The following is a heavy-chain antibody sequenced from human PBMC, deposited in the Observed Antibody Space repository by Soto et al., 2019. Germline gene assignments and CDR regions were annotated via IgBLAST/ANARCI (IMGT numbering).Heavy chain of an antibody. CDR1: VFPFANSA. CDR3: ASRVLPSYMRATNPYDI. J-gene: IGHJ3*02. CDR2: MNPNNGNT. V-gene: IGHV1-46*01. D-gene: IGHD3-16*01. Sequence: VYCKSAVFPFANSALHWMRNSRGGGSEWIGMMNPNNGNTTNIEKFQGRVAMTRDMSTSTAYLDLSNLRSEDTALDLCASRVLPSYMRATNPYDIWTQVKMVTVSS.